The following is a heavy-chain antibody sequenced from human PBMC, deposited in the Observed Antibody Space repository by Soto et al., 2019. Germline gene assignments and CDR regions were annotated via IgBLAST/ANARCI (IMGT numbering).Heavy chain of an antibody. CDR3: ARQGYSSSWYGGSFDY. V-gene: IGHV4-61*08. J-gene: IGHJ4*02. Sequence: SETLALTCTVSGGSISSGGYYWSWIRQHPGKGLEWIGYIYYSESTNYNPSLKSRVTISVDTSKNQFSLKLSSVTAADTAVYNCARQGYSSSWYGGSFDYWGQGTLVTVS. CDR1: GGSISSGGYY. D-gene: IGHD6-13*01. CDR2: IYYSEST.